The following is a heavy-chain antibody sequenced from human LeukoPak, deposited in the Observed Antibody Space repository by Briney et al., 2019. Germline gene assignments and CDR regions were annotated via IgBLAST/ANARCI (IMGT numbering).Heavy chain of an antibody. J-gene: IGHJ4*02. CDR1: GFTLSSYE. Sequence: GAPRLSCAASGFTLSSYEMNWGRPAPREGLELVLYISSSGSTIYYADSVKGRFTISRDNAKNSLYLQMNSLRAEDTAVYYCASTVYSPWYSFDYWGQGTLVTVSS. CDR3: ASTVYSPWYSFDY. V-gene: IGHV3-48*03. CDR2: ISSSGSTI. D-gene: IGHD5-12*01.